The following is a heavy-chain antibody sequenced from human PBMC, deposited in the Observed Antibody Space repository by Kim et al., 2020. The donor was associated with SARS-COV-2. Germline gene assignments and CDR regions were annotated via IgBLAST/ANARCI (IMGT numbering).Heavy chain of an antibody. CDR1: GGSFSDYN. Sequence: SETLSLTCAVSGGSFSDYNWNWIRRPPGKGLEWVGEINAGGSATYSPSLNRRVTISVDTAKRQFSLKLRSLTAAGTAVYYCSRGRAGVVPAPILGLGPFYDYFAMDAWGQGTTVVVSS. J-gene: IGHJ6*02. V-gene: IGHV4-34*01. D-gene: IGHD2-2*02. CDR2: INAGGSA. CDR3: SRGRAGVVPAPILGLGPFYDYFAMDA.